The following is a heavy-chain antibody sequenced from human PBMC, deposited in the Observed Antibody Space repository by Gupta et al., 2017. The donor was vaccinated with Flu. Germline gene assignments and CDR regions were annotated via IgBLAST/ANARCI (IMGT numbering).Heavy chain of an antibody. CDR3: ARHPSPYYDSSGYSRSGMDV. D-gene: IGHD3-22*01. J-gene: IGHJ6*02. CDR2: IDPSDSYT. CDR1: GDSFNTYW. Sequence: VQLVQSGAEVIKPGESLRISCKGSGDSFNTYWITWVRQMPGKGLEWMGRIDPSDSYTNYSPSFQGHVTISADKSISTAYLQWSSLKASDTAMYYCARHPSPYYDSSGYSRSGMDVWGQGTTVTVSS. V-gene: IGHV5-10-1*01.